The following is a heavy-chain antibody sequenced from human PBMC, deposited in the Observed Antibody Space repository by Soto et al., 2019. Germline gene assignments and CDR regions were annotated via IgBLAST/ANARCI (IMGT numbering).Heavy chain of an antibody. Sequence: TGGSLRLSCAASGFTFSSYEMNWVRQAPGKGLEWVSYISSSGSTIYYADSVKGRFTISRDNAKNSLYLQMNSLRAEDTAVYYCARTVDYYYYGMDVWGQGTTVTVSS. CDR3: ARTVDYYYYGMDV. CDR1: GFTFSSYE. CDR2: ISSSGSTI. D-gene: IGHD4-4*01. V-gene: IGHV3-48*03. J-gene: IGHJ6*02.